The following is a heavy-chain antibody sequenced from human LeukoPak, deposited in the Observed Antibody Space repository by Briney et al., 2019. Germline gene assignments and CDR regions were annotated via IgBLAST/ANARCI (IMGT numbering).Heavy chain of an antibody. CDR3: ARGQLYYYDSSGYYFHY. CDR1: GFTFSSYG. V-gene: IGHV3-33*01. CDR2: IWYDGSNK. D-gene: IGHD3-22*01. Sequence: GGSLRLSCAASGFTFSSYGMHWVRQAPGKGLEWVAVIWYDGSNKYYADSVKGRFTISRDNSKNTLYLQMNSLRAEDTAVYYCARGQLYYYDSSGYYFHYWGQGTLVTVSS. J-gene: IGHJ4*02.